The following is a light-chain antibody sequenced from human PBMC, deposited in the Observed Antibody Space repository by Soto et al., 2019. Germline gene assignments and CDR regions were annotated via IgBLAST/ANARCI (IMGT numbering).Light chain of an antibody. CDR3: QQYGSSTAWT. Sequence: EIVLTQSPGTLSLSPGERATLSCRASQSLSGSYLAWYQQKPGQAPRLLVYGASSRATGIPDRFSGSGSGTDFTLTISRREPEDFAVYYCQQYGSSTAWTFGQGTKLDIK. V-gene: IGKV3-20*01. J-gene: IGKJ1*01. CDR2: GAS. CDR1: QSLSGSY.